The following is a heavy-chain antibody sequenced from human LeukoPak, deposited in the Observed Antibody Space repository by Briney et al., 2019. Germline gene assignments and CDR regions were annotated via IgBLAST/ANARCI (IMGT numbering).Heavy chain of an antibody. CDR1: GYSMTSAYY. CDR2: IYHSGST. D-gene: IGHD2-21*01. V-gene: IGHV4-38-2*01. CDR3: ASFSYCGGDCPAY. Sequence: SETLSLTCAVSGYSMTSAYYWGWIRQPPGKGLEWIGNIYHSGSTYYNPSLKSRVTISVDTSENQFSLKLTTVTAADTAVYYCASFSYCGGDCPAYWGQGTLVTVSS. J-gene: IGHJ4*02.